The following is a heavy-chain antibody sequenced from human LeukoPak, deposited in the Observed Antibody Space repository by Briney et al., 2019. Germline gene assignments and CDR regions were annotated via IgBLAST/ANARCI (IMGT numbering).Heavy chain of an antibody. CDR2: INPKTGGT. J-gene: IGHJ4*02. D-gene: IGHD6-13*01. CDR3: ARARYSTRWQSDFDY. Sequence: ASVKVSCKSSGYTFSDHYVHWVRQAPGQGPEWMGWINPKTGGTTVAPNFQGRVTMTRDTSISTVYMELSSLRSDDTAVYWCARARYSTRWQSDFDYWGQGTLVTVSS. V-gene: IGHV1-2*02. CDR1: GYTFSDHY.